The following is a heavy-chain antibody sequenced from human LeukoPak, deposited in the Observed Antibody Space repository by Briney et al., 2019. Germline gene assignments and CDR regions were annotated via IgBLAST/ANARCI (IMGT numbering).Heavy chain of an antibody. CDR3: ARAFDHGGNPFDL. CDR2: INPNSGGT. V-gene: IGHV1-2*02. CDR1: GYSCTGYY. D-gene: IGHD4-23*01. Sequence: ASVKVSCKASGYSCTGYYMHWVRQAPGQGLEWMGCINPNSGGTNYAQQFQGRVTVTRETSITTAYMELSRLRSDDTAFYYCARAFDHGGNPFDLGGQDTLVSV. J-gene: IGHJ1*01.